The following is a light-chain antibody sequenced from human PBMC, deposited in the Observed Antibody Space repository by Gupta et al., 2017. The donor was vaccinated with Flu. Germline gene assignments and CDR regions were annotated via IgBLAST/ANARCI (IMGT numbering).Light chain of an antibody. CDR1: LILVATNGNYY. CDR2: RSS. V-gene: IGKV2-30*01. J-gene: IGKJ2*01. Sequence: VTLGQPASISGRSSLILVATNGNYYLNWLQQSPGQSPRRLIRRSSDRDSGVPERFSGSGSGTEFTLKISSVEAEDVGVYYCNLGKHWPYTFSQGTKLEMK. CDR3: NLGKHWPYT.